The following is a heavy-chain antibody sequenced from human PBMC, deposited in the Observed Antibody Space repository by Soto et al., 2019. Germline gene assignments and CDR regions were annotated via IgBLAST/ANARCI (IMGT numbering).Heavy chain of an antibody. D-gene: IGHD3-22*01. Sequence: QVQLQESGPGLVKPSETLSLTCAVSGDSISSYYCMWIRQPPGKALESIGYLYYCRSANYNPSLKSRVTMSVDTSTNQCSLTLSSMTAADTAVYYCALRSMSVVPEYWGQGTLVTVSS. J-gene: IGHJ4*02. V-gene: IGHV4-59*01. CDR2: LYYCRSA. CDR3: ALRSMSVVPEY. CDR1: GDSISSYY.